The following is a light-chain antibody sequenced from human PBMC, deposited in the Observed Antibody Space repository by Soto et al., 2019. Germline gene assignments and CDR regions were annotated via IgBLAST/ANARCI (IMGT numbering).Light chain of an antibody. V-gene: IGLV2-23*01. CDR3: CSYAGTSTFI. CDR1: SSDVGSYNL. CDR2: EAT. Sequence: QSALTQPASVSGSPGQSITISCTGTSSDVGSYNLVSWYQQHPGKVPKLMIYEATKRSSGVSDRFSGSKSDNTASLTISGLQPEDEADYYCCSYAGTSTFIFGTGTKVTVL. J-gene: IGLJ1*01.